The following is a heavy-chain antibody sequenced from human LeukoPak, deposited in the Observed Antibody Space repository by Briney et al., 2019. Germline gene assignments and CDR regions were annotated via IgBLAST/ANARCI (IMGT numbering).Heavy chain of an antibody. V-gene: IGHV1-46*01. CDR1: GYTFARYY. CDR2: INPSGGST. J-gene: IGHJ5*02. CDR3: ARGGYYDSSGSFDP. Sequence: GASVKVSCKASGYTFARYYIHWVRQAPGQGLEWMGIINPSGGSTRYAQKFQGRVTMTRDTSTSTVYMELSSLRSDDTAVYYCARGGYYDSSGSFDPWGQGTLVPSPQ. D-gene: IGHD3-22*01.